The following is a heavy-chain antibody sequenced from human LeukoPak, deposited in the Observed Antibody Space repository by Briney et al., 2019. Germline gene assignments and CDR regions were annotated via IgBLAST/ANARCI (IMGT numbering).Heavy chain of an antibody. CDR1: GFAFRSYA. D-gene: IGHD3-10*01. CDR3: AKHQQMVQGVPHAFDI. Sequence: GGSLRLSCAASGFAFRSYAMSWVRQTPVKGLEWVSYLTGSGWSTFYADSVQGRFTISRDNSKNTLYLQMNSLRAEDTAVYYCAKHQQMVQGVPHAFDIWGQGTMVTVSS. J-gene: IGHJ3*02. CDR2: LTGSGWST. V-gene: IGHV3-23*01.